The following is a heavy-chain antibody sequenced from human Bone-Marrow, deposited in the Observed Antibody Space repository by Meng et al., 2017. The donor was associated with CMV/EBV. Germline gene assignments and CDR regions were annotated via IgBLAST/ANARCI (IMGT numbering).Heavy chain of an antibody. V-gene: IGHV3-64*02. CDR1: GFTFSSYA. CDR3: AKDYSAGPNYFDY. J-gene: IGHJ4*02. D-gene: IGHD2-21*01. CDR2: ISSNGGST. Sequence: GESLKISCAASGFTFSSYAMHWVRQAPGKGLEYVSAISSNGGSTYYADSVKGRFTISRDNSKNTLYLQMNSLRAEDTAVYYCAKDYSAGPNYFDYWGQGTLVTVSS.